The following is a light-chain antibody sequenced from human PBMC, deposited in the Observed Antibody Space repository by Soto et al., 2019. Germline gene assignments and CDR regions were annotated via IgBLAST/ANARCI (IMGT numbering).Light chain of an antibody. CDR3: QQRYNWPNT. V-gene: IGKV3-11*01. Sequence: EIVLTQSPATLSLSPGERATLSCRTSQSVGTYLAWYQHNPGQPPRLLIYDASNRATGIPARFSGSGSRTDFTLTISSPDPKDFAVYYCQQRYNWPNTFGQGTKLEIK. CDR2: DAS. CDR1: QSVGTY. J-gene: IGKJ2*01.